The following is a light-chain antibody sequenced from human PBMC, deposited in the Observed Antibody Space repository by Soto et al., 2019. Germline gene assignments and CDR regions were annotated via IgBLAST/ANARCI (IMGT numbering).Light chain of an antibody. J-gene: IGKJ3*01. CDR2: GAS. Sequence: EIVLTQSPATLSLSPGERATLSCRASQSISSSYLAWYQQRPGQAPRLLIFGASYRATGIPDRFIGRGSGTDFTLTSSRLEPEDFAVYDWQQYSSSPPEFTFGPGTRVDSK. CDR3: QQYSSSPPEFT. CDR1: QSISSSY. V-gene: IGKV3-20*01.